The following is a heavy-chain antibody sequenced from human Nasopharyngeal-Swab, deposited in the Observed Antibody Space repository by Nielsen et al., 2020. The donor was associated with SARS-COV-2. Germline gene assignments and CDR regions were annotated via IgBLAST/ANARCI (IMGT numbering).Heavy chain of an antibody. CDR3: AKMACRGYSYGDFEGYFDY. V-gene: IGHV3-23*01. J-gene: IGHJ4*02. D-gene: IGHD5-18*01. Sequence: VRQAPGKGLEWVSAISGGGGSAYYADSVKGRFTISRDNSKNTLYLQMNSLRAEDTAVYYCAKMACRGYSYGDFEGYFDYWGQGTLVTVSS. CDR2: ISGGGGSA.